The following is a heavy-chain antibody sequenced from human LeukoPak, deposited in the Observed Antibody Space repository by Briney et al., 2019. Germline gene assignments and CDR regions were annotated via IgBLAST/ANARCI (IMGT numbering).Heavy chain of an antibody. CDR2: SNSGLT. CDR3: ARERTYFGSGSYPDS. J-gene: IGHJ4*02. CDR1: GGSTAVVVIT. D-gene: IGHD3-10*01. Sequence: SETLSLTCTVSGGSTAVVVITGAGSASTQGRAWSGLGTSNSGLTYYNPSLGSRVTVSLDTSRNQFSLKLTSVTAADTAVYYCARERTYFGSGSYPDSWGQGTLVTVSS. V-gene: IGHV4-31*03.